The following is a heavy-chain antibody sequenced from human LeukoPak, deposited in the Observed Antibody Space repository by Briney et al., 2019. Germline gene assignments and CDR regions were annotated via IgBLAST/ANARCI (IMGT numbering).Heavy chain of an antibody. CDR3: ARHSGSYYLPLFEY. J-gene: IGHJ4*02. CDR2: IYYSGST. D-gene: IGHD3-10*01. V-gene: IGHV4-39*07. Sequence: SETLSLTCTVSDDSISSSNYYWGWIRQPPGKGLEWIGSIYYSGSTYYNPSLKSRVTISADTSKNQFSLKVSSVTAADTAVYYCARHSGSYYLPLFEYWGQGTLVTVSS. CDR1: DDSISSSNYY.